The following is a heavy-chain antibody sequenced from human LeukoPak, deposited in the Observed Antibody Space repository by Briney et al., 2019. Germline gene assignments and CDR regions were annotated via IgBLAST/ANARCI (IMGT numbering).Heavy chain of an antibody. J-gene: IGHJ4*02. Sequence: SETLSLTCTVSGGSISSYYWSWIRQPPGKGLEWIGYIYYSGSTNCNPSLKSRVTISVDTSKNQFSLKLSSVTAADTAVYYCATVMGGFDYWGQRTLVTVSS. CDR2: IYYSGST. D-gene: IGHD2-15*01. CDR1: GGSISSYY. CDR3: ATVMGGFDY. V-gene: IGHV4-59*01.